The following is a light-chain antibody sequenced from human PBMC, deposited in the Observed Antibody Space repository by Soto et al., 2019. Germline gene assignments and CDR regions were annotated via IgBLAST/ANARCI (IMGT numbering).Light chain of an antibody. J-gene: IGLJ1*01. CDR2: DVS. CDR3: SSYTSSSTLRV. CDR1: SRDVGGYNY. Sequence: QSVLTQPASVSGSPGPSITISCTGTSRDVGGYNYVSWYHQHPCTAPNLMIYDVSNRPSGVSNRFSGSKSGNTSSLTISGLQAEDEADYDSSSYTSSSTLRVFGTGTKLTVL. V-gene: IGLV2-14*01.